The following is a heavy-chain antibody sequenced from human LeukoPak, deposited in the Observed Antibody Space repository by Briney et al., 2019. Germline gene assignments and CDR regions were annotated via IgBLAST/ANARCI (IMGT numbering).Heavy chain of an antibody. CDR3: ARMAYYDSSGYYDGFDY. CDR1: GYTFTSYD. Sequence: ASVKVSCKASGYTFTSYDINWVRQATGQGLEWMGWMNPNSGNTGYARKFQGRVTITRNTSISTAYMELSSLRSEDTAVYYCARMAYYDSSGYYDGFDYWGRGTLVTVSS. D-gene: IGHD3-22*01. J-gene: IGHJ4*02. V-gene: IGHV1-8*03. CDR2: MNPNSGNT.